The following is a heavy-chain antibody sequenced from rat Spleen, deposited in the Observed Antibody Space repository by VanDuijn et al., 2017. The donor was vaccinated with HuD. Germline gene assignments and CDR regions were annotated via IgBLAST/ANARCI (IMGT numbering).Heavy chain of an antibody. V-gene: IGHV5-34*01. CDR1: GFTFSDYG. CDR2: IGTSSGTI. CDR3: ARGDPIAY. J-gene: IGHJ3*01. Sequence: EVQLVESGGGLVQPGRSLKLSCVASGFTFSDYGMNWIRQAPGKGLEWVAYIGTSSGTIFYADTVKGRFTISRDDAKNTLYLQLSSLRSEDTALYYCARGDPIAYWGQGTLVTVSS.